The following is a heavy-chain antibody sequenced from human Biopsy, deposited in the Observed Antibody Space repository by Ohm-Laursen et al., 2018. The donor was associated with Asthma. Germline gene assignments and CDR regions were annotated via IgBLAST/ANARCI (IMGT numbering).Heavy chain of an antibody. CDR1: GFMLRSFG. V-gene: IGHV3-30*18. Sequence: SLRLSCAASGFMLRSFGMYWVRQAPGKGLEWVAVISYDGNHKFYEDSVKGRFTISRDNSKNTLYLQMNRLKTEDTAVYYCAKRRGYSGHDNDYWGQGTLVAVSS. J-gene: IGHJ4*02. CDR2: ISYDGNHK. D-gene: IGHD5-12*01. CDR3: AKRRGYSGHDNDY.